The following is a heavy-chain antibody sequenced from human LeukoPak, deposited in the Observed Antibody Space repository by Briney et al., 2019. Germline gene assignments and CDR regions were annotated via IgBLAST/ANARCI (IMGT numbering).Heavy chain of an antibody. Sequence: GGSLRLSCAASGFTFSSYWMSWVRQAPGKGLEWVANIKQGGSEKYYVDSVKGRFTISRDNAKNSLYLQMNSLRAEDTAVYYCARGRSYDFWSGYYYDWFDPWGQGTLVTVSS. V-gene: IGHV3-7*01. J-gene: IGHJ5*02. CDR3: ARGRSYDFWSGYYYDWFDP. D-gene: IGHD3-3*01. CDR1: GFTFSSYW. CDR2: IKQGGSEK.